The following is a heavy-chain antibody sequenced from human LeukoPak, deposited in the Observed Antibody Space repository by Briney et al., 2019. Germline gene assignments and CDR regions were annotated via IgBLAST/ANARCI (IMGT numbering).Heavy chain of an antibody. CDR1: GYTFTPYD. CDR2: MNPNSGNT. D-gene: IGHD4-23*01. CDR3: ARGPNKSDGGNSGSAWFDP. V-gene: IGHV1-8*01. Sequence: ASVKVSCKASGYTFTPYDINWVRPATGQGLEWMEWMNPNSGNTGYAQKFQGRVTVTRNTSISTAYMELSSLRSEDTAVYYCARGPNKSDGGNSGSAWFDPWGQGTLVTVSS. J-gene: IGHJ5*02.